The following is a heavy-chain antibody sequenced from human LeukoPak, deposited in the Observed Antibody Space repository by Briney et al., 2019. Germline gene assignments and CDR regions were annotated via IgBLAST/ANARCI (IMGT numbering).Heavy chain of an antibody. J-gene: IGHJ1*01. CDR2: ISGSGGST. V-gene: IGHV3-23*01. D-gene: IGHD3-22*01. Sequence: GGSLRLSCAASGFTFSSYAMSWVRQAPGKGLEWVSAISGSGGSTYYADSVKGRFTISRDNSKNTLYLQMNSLRAENTAVYYCAKDYRPYYYDSSGYYYAEYFQHWGQGTLVTVSS. CDR1: GFTFSSYA. CDR3: AKDYRPYYYDSSGYYYAEYFQH.